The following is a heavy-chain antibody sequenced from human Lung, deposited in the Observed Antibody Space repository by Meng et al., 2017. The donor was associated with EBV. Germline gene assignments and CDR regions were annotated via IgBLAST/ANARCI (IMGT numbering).Heavy chain of an antibody. Sequence: VQLSEVGPGVVKPLEPRPLTCTVSGGSISSYCWSWIRQPPGKGLEWIGYIYYSGSTNYNPSLKSRVTISVDTSKNQFSLKLSSVTAADTAVYYCARGYYGSGSHFDYWGQGTLVTVSS. CDR1: GGSISSYC. CDR2: IYYSGST. J-gene: IGHJ4*02. V-gene: IGHV4-59*01. CDR3: ARGYYGSGSHFDY. D-gene: IGHD3-10*01.